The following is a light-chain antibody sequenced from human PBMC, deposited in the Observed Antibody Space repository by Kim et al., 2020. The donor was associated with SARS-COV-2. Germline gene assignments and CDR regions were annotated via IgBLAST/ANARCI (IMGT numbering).Light chain of an antibody. CDR2: SDS. J-gene: IGLJ1*01. V-gene: IGLV3-21*04. Sequence: PGTTARVSCGGDKIGSKSVQWYQQKPGQATVLVIFSDSNRPSGIPERFSGSNSENTATLTISGVEAGDEADYYCQVWDTSGDSLYVFGTGTKVTVL. CDR1: KIGSKS. CDR3: QVWDTSGDSLYV.